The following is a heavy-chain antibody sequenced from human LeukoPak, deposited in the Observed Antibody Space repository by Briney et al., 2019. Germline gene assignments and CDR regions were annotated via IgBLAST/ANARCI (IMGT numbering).Heavy chain of an antibody. CDR2: INPNSGGT. J-gene: IGHJ5*02. Sequence: ASVKVSCKAPGYTFTGYYMHWVRQAPGQGLEWMGWINPNSGGTNYAQKFQGRVTMTRDTSISTAYMELSRLRSDDTAVYYCAREGAAAGNGFDPWGQGTLVTVSS. CDR1: GYTFTGYY. CDR3: AREGAAAGNGFDP. V-gene: IGHV1-2*02. D-gene: IGHD6-13*01.